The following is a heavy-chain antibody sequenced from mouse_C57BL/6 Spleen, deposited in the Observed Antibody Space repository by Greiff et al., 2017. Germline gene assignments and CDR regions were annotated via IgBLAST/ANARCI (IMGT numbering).Heavy chain of an antibody. CDR3: AGIYYGKEAWFAY. Sequence: EVQLPQSGPELVKPGASVKISCKASGYPFTDYYMNWVKQSHGKSLEWIGDINPNNGGTSYNQKFKGKATLTVDKSSSTAYMELRSLTSEDSAVYYCAGIYYGKEAWFAYWGQGTLVTVSA. CDR2: INPNNGGT. D-gene: IGHD2-1*01. CDR1: GYPFTDYY. V-gene: IGHV1-26*01. J-gene: IGHJ3*01.